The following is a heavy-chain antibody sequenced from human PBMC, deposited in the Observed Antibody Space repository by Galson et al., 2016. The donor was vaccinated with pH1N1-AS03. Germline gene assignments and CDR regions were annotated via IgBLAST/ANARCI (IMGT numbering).Heavy chain of an antibody. CDR2: MNPKSGNT. J-gene: IGHJ5*02. CDR1: GYSFSSYD. Sequence: SVKVSCKASGYSFSSYDINWVRQATGQGLEWMGWMNPKSGNTDYAQKFQGRFSMIRDTSISTAYMELSSLRSEDTAIYYCARMDYNDDSGRNWFDPWGQGTLVTVSS. D-gene: IGHD3-22*01. CDR3: ARMDYNDDSGRNWFDP. V-gene: IGHV1-8*01.